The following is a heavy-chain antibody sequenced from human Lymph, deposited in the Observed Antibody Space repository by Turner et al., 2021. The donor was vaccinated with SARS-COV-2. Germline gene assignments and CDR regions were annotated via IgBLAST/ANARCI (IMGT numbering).Heavy chain of an antibody. CDR1: GSTFSSYA. D-gene: IGHD3-22*01. J-gene: IGHJ4*02. Sequence: QVQLVESGGGVVQPGRTLRLSCVASGSTFSSYAMHWVRQAPGKGLEWVAFISYDGSDKYYADSVKGRFTFSRDNSKNTLYLQMNSLRAEDTAVYYCARDRDSSGWVDYWGQGTLVTVSS. CDR2: ISYDGSDK. V-gene: IGHV3-30*04. CDR3: ARDRDSSGWVDY.